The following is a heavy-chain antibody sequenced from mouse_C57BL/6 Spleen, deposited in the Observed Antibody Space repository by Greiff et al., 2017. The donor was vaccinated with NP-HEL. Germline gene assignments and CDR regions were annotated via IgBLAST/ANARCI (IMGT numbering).Heavy chain of an antibody. CDR1: GYTFTSYW. CDR2: IDPSDSYT. Sequence: QVQLQQPGAELVKPGASVKLSCKASGYTFTSYWMQWVKQRPGQGLEWIGEIDPSDSYTNYNQKFKGKATLTVDTSSSPAYMQLSSLTSEDSAVYYCARGDTTVTRDYFDYWGQGTTLTVSS. D-gene: IGHD2-1*01. V-gene: IGHV1-50*01. CDR3: ARGDTTVTRDYFDY. J-gene: IGHJ2*01.